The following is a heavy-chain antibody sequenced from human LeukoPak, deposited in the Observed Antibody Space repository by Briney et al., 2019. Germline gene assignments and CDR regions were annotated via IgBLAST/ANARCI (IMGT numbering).Heavy chain of an antibody. CDR1: GFAFSNHW. CDR3: ARDLGGAVGETR. CDR2: VDIDGSTT. V-gene: IGHV3-74*01. Sequence: GRSLRLSCAASGFAFSNHWMHWVRQAPGKGLVWVSRVDIDGSTTTYADALKGRFTISRDNAKNRLYLQMKSMRMEDTAGYCCARDLGGAVGETRGGQGTLVTVSS. D-gene: IGHD3-16*01. J-gene: IGHJ4*02.